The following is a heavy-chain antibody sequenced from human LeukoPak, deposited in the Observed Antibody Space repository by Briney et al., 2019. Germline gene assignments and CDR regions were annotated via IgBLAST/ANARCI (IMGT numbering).Heavy chain of an antibody. CDR1: GGSFSGYY. V-gene: IGHV4-34*01. CDR3: ARDNCSGGSCYHDY. CDR2: INHSGST. D-gene: IGHD2-15*01. J-gene: IGHJ4*02. Sequence: SETLSLTCAVYGGSFSGYYWSWIRQPPGKGLEWIGEINHSGSTNYNPSLKSRVTISVDTSKNQFSLKLSSVTAADTAVYYYARDNCSGGSCYHDYWGQGTLVTVSS.